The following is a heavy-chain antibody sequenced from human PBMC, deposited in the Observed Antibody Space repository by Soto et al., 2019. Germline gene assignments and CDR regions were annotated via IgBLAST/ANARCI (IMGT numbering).Heavy chain of an antibody. CDR1: RGTFSTYA. CDR3: ATEGTVGIVRAVPLFDY. D-gene: IGHD1-26*01. J-gene: IGHJ4*02. Sequence: QVQLEQSGAEVKKPGSSVKVSCKAPRGTFSTYAINWVRQAPVQGLERMGGIIPTSGTTNSAHKFQGTVAITADEPPATAYVELSSLSSEDTVIYDCATEGTVGIVRAVPLFDYWGQGTLLTGSS. V-gene: IGHV1-69*01. CDR2: IIPTSGTT.